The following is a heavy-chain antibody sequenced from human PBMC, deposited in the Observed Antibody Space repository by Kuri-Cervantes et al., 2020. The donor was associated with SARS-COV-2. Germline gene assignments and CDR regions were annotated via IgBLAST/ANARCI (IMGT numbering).Heavy chain of an antibody. Sequence: GSLSLTCTVSGGSISSSSYYWGWIRQPPGKGLEWIGSIYYSGSTYYNPSLKSRVTISVDTSKNQFSLKLSSVTAADTAVYYCARSGYDHYFDYWGQGTLVTVSS. J-gene: IGHJ4*02. CDR1: GGSISSSSYY. CDR3: ARSGYDHYFDY. V-gene: IGHV4-39*01. D-gene: IGHD5-12*01. CDR2: IYYSGST.